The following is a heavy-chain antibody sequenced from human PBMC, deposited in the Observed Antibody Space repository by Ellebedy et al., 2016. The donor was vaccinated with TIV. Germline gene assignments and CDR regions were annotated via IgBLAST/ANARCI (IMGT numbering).Heavy chain of an antibody. Sequence: AASVKVSCKASGYTLMSYGICWVRQAPGQGLEWMGWVSPYDGNTNYAQKLQGRVTMTTDTSTSTAYMELRSLRSDDTAVYYCARYCGGDCYSGDFDYWGQGTLVTVSS. D-gene: IGHD2-21*02. CDR1: GYTLMSYG. J-gene: IGHJ4*02. V-gene: IGHV1-18*01. CDR2: VSPYDGNT. CDR3: ARYCGGDCYSGDFDY.